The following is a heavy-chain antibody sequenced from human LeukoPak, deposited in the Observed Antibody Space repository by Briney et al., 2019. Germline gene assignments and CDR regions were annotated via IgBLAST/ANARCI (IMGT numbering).Heavy chain of an antibody. CDR3: ARDPGYSGYDF. CDR1: GFTFSTYE. D-gene: IGHD5-12*01. CDR2: ISSSGSTI. V-gene: IGHV3-48*03. Sequence: GGSLRLSCAASGFTFSTYEMNWIRQAPGKGLEWVSYISSSGSTIYYADSVKGRFTISRDNAKNSLYLQMNSLRAEDTAVYYCARDPGYSGYDFWGQGTLVTVSS. J-gene: IGHJ4*02.